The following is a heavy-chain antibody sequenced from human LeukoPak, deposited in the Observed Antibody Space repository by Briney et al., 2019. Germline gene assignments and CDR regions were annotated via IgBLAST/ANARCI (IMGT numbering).Heavy chain of an antibody. J-gene: IGHJ3*02. V-gene: IGHV1-2*02. Sequence: ASVKVSCKASGYTFTGYYMHWVRQAPGQGLEWMGWINPNSGGTNYAQKFQGRVTMTRDTSISTAYMELSRLRSDGTAVYYCAREIAAAGHDAFDIWGQGTMVTVSS. CDR3: AREIAAAGHDAFDI. D-gene: IGHD6-13*01. CDR1: GYTFTGYY. CDR2: INPNSGGT.